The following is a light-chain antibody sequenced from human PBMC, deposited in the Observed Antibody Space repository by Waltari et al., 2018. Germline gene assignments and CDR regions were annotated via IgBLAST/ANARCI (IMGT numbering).Light chain of an antibody. J-gene: IGLJ2*01. CDR2: DVY. V-gene: IGLV2-14*01. Sequence: QSALTQPASVSGSPGQAIIISCTGTGSDVGGYDYVSWYQQYPVKAPRLIIYDVYNRPSGVSNRFSGSKSDNTASLTISGLQAEDESVYYCSSYTSSGVVFGGGTKLTVL. CDR3: SSYTSSGVV. CDR1: GSDVGGYDY.